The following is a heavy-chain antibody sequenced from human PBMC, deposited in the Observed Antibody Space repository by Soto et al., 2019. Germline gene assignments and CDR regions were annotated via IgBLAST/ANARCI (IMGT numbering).Heavy chain of an antibody. CDR2: IIPIFGTA. CDR3: ARDLRSGYVDSPYYYYGMDV. CDR1: GGTFSSYA. J-gene: IGHJ6*02. Sequence: GASVKVSCKASGGTFSSYAISWVRQAPGQGLEWMGGIIPIFGTANYAQKFQGRVTITADESTSTAYMELSSLRSEDTAVYYCARDLRSGYVDSPYYYYGMDVWGQGTTVTVSS. D-gene: IGHD5-12*01. V-gene: IGHV1-69*13.